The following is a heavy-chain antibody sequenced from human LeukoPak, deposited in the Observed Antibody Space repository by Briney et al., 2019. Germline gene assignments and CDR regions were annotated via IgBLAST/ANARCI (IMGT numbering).Heavy chain of an antibody. CDR1: GFTFDDYG. Sequence: GGSLRLSCAASGFTFDDYGMSWVRQAPGKGLEWVSGINWNGGSTGYADSVKGRFTISRDNAKNSLYLQMNSLRAEDTALYYCAREGRYCSGGSCNKNAFDIWGQGTMVTVSS. CDR2: INWNGGST. J-gene: IGHJ3*02. D-gene: IGHD2-15*01. V-gene: IGHV3-20*04. CDR3: AREGRYCSGGSCNKNAFDI.